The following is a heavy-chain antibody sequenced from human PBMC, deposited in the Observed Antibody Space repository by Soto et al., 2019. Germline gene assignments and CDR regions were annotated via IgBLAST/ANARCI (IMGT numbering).Heavy chain of an antibody. CDR2: IYHSGST. V-gene: IGHV4-38-2*01. CDR3: ARSDSSGRTGDY. Sequence: PSETLSLTCAVSGYSISSGYYWGWIRQPPGKGLEWIGSIYHSGSTYYNPSLKSRVTISVDTSKNQFSLKLSSVTAADTAVYYCARSDSSGRTGDYWGQGTLGT. D-gene: IGHD6-19*01. J-gene: IGHJ4*02. CDR1: GYSISSGYY.